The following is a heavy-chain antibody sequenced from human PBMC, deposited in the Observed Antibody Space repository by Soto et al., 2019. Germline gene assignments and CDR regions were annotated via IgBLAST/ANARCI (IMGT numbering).Heavy chain of an antibody. D-gene: IGHD1-26*01. J-gene: IGHJ5*02. V-gene: IGHV1-18*01. Sequence: GAAVKVSCKASGYTFTSYGISWGRQAPGQGLEGMGWISAYNGNTNYAQKLQGRVTMTTDTSTSTAYMELRSLRSDDTAVYYCARVGARIWFDPWGQGTLVTVSS. CDR3: ARVGARIWFDP. CDR1: GYTFTSYG. CDR2: ISAYNGNT.